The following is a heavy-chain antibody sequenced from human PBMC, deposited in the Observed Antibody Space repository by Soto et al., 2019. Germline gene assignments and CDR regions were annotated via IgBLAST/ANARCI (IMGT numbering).Heavy chain of an antibody. V-gene: IGHV4-4*07. CDR2: IYTPGST. CDR1: GGSISSYY. D-gene: IGHD6-19*01. CDR3: ARRHSSGWYYFDY. J-gene: IGHJ4*02. Sequence: PSETLSLTYAVSGGSISSYYWTWIRHPAGKALDXIGRIYTPGSTKPNLSLKSRLTMSADTSKNQFSLKLRSVTAADTAVYYCARRHSSGWYYFDYWGQGTLVTVSS.